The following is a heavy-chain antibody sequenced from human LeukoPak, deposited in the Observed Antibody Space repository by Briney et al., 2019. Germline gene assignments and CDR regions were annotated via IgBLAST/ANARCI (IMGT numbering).Heavy chain of an antibody. CDR2: ISGSGDNT. CDR1: GFTFSSYA. CDR3: AKWKYSNSGIDDY. Sequence: GGSLRLSCAASGFTFSSYAMSWVRQVPGKGLEWVSVISGSGDNTYYADSVKGRFTISRDNSKNMLYLQMNSLRAEDTAVYYCAKWKYSNSGIDDYRGQGTLVTVSS. J-gene: IGHJ4*02. V-gene: IGHV3-23*01. D-gene: IGHD6-6*01.